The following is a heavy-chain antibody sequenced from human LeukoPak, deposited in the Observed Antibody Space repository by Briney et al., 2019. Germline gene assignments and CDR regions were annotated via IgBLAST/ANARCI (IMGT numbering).Heavy chain of an antibody. CDR1: GGSISSEDKY. D-gene: IGHD2-15*01. V-gene: IGHV4-30-4*01. CDR3: ARADGYCRSSSCYSSNCFDP. J-gene: IGHJ5*02. CDR2: IYYSGST. Sequence: PSQTLSLTCTVSGGSISSEDKYWTWIRQPPGKGLEWIGYIYYSGSTYYNPSVKSRVTISADTSKNQFSLKLSSVTVADTAVYYCARADGYCRSSSCYSSNCFDPWGQGTLVTVSS.